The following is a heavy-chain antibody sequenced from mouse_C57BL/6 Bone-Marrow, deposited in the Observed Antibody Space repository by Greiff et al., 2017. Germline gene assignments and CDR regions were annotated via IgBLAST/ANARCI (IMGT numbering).Heavy chain of an antibody. J-gene: IGHJ2*01. CDR3: ARQRDHYFDY. Sequence: EVKVEESGGGLVQPGGSLKLSCAASGFTFSDYYMYWVRQTPEKRLEWVAYISNGGGSNYYPDTVKGRFTISRDNAKNTLYLQMSRLKSEDTAMYYCARQRDHYFDYWGQGTTLTVSS. CDR2: ISNGGGSN. D-gene: IGHD3-3*01. V-gene: IGHV5-12*01. CDR1: GFTFSDYY.